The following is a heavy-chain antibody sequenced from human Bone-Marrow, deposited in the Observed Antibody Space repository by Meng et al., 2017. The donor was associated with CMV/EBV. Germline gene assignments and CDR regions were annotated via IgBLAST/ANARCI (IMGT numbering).Heavy chain of an antibody. V-gene: IGHV1-58*01. J-gene: IGHJ4*02. CDR3: AAGSGAAPICRDY. D-gene: IGHD3-3*01. CDR2: IVDGSGNT. Sequence: SVKVSCKASGFTFTSSAVQWVRQARGQRLEWIGWIVDGSGNTNYAQKFQERVTITRDMSTSTAYMELSSLRSEDTAVYYCAAGSGAAPICRDYWGQATLVTVSS. CDR1: GFTFTSSA.